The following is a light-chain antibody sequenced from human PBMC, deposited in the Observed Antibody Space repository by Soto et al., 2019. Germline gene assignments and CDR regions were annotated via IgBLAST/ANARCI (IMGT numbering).Light chain of an antibody. V-gene: IGKV3-11*01. CDR1: QSVSKY. J-gene: IGKJ1*01. CDR3: QQRHNWPRT. Sequence: EIVFTLSLSTVSLPPRERATLSCRASQSVSKYLAWYQQKPGQAPRLLIYSASNRATGIPVRFTGSGSGTDFTLTISSLEPEDFAVYYCQQRHNWPRTFCQGTMVDI. CDR2: SAS.